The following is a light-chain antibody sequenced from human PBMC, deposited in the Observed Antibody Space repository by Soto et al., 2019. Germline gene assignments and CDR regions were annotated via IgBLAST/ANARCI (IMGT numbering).Light chain of an antibody. CDR1: QTISTW. J-gene: IGKJ5*01. V-gene: IGKV1-5*01. Sequence: DIQVTQSPPTLSASVGDRVTITCRASQTISTWMAWYQQKPGKAPKLLVYDASTLQSGVASRFSGSGSGTDFSLTISSLQPEDFATYYCQQYHRSSITFGQGTRLEIK. CDR3: QQYHRSSIT. CDR2: DAS.